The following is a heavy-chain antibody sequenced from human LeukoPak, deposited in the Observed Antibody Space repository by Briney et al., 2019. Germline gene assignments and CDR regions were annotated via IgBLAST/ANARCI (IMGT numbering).Heavy chain of an antibody. V-gene: IGHV1-2*02. J-gene: IGHJ4*02. CDR1: GYTFTGYY. CDR2: INPNSGGT. D-gene: IGHD6-6*01. CDR3: AATSISSSGDY. Sequence: ASVKVSCKASGYTFTGYYMHWVRQAPGQGLEWMGWINPNSGGTNYAQKFQGRVTMTEDTSTDTAYMELSSLRSEDTAVYYCAATSISSSGDYWGQGTLVTVSS.